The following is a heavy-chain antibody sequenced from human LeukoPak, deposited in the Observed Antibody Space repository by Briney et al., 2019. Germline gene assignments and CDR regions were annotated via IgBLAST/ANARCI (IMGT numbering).Heavy chain of an antibody. CDR1: GGSFSGYY. J-gene: IGHJ4*02. D-gene: IGHD7-27*01. Sequence: SETLSLTCAVYGGSFSGYYWSWIRQPPGKGLEWMGEINHSGSTNYNPSLKSRVTISVDTSKNQFSLKLSSVTAADTAVYYCARGSDWGFRFYFDYWGQGTLVTVSS. CDR3: ARGSDWGFRFYFDY. V-gene: IGHV4-34*01. CDR2: INHSGST.